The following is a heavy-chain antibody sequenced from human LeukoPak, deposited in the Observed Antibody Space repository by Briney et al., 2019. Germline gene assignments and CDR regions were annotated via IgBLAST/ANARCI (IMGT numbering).Heavy chain of an antibody. CDR3: ARDDCSGGSCYGY. CDR2: INHSGST. D-gene: IGHD2-15*01. J-gene: IGHJ4*02. V-gene: IGHV4-34*01. CDR1: GGSFSGYY. Sequence: PSETLSLTCAVYGGSFSGYYWSWIRQPPGTGLEWIGEINHSGSTNYNPSLKSRVTISVDTSKNQFSLKLSSVPAADTAVYYCARDDCSGGSCYGYWGQGTLVTVSS.